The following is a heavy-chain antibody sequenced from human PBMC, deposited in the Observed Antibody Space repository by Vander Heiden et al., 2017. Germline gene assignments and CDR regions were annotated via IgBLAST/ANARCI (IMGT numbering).Heavy chain of an antibody. J-gene: IGHJ4*02. D-gene: IGHD6-6*01. CDR3: ARERGIAARTPYY. CDR2: INPNSGDT. CDR1: GYTFTGYC. V-gene: IGHV1-2*02. Sequence: QVQLVQSGAEVKKPGDSVKVSCTASGYTFTGYCINWVRQAPGQGLGWMGWINPNSGDTNYEQKFQGRVTMTRDTSISTGYMELSRLRSDDTAVYYCARERGIAARTPYYWGRGTLVTVSS.